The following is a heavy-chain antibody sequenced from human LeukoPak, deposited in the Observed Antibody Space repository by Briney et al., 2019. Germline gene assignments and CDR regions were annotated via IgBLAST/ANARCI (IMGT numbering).Heavy chain of an antibody. CDR3: ARLPRAWTTSKNYYYGMDV. J-gene: IGHJ6*02. D-gene: IGHD4-11*01. CDR1: GGSIRSSYYY. CDR2: IYYSGST. Sequence: PSETLSLTCTVSGGSIRSSYYYWGWIRQPPGKGLEWIGSIYYSGSTYYNPSLKSRVTISVDTSKNQFSLKLSSVTAADTAVYYCARLPRAWTTSKNYYYGMDVWGQGTTVTVSS. V-gene: IGHV4-39*01.